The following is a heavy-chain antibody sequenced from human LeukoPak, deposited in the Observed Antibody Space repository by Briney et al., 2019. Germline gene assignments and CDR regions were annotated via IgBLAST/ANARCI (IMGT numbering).Heavy chain of an antibody. Sequence: GGSLRLSCAASAFTFSNYGMSWVRQAPGKGLEWVSVISGSGDYIYYADSVKGRFTISRDNSKNTLHLQMNSLRAEDAAVYYCAKGGIAVAGTSYYYYMDVWGKGTTVTISS. CDR2: ISGSGDYI. CDR3: AKGGIAVAGTSYYYYMDV. D-gene: IGHD6-19*01. V-gene: IGHV3-23*01. J-gene: IGHJ6*03. CDR1: AFTFSNYG.